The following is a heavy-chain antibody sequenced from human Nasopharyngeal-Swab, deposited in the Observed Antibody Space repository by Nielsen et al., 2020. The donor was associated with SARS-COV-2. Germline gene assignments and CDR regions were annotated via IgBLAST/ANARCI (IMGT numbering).Heavy chain of an antibody. D-gene: IGHD1-26*01. J-gene: IGHJ5*01. CDR1: GFTFDDYA. V-gene: IGHV3-74*01. CDR2: ISPDGRST. Sequence: GGSLRLSCAASGFTFDDYAMHWVRQAPGKGLVWVSRISPDGRSTTYADSVKGRFTISRDNAKNTLYLQMNSLRDEDTAVYYCARVPSGSYWYNCWGQGTLVTVSS. CDR3: ARVPSGSYWYNC.